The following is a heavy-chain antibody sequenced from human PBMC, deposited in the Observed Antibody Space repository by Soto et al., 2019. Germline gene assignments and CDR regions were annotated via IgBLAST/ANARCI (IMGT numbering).Heavy chain of an antibody. D-gene: IGHD3-16*01. CDR2: ISGSGGST. J-gene: IGHJ6*02. CDR3: ANPPTYYDYVWGIYGMDV. V-gene: IGHV3-23*04. Sequence: VQLVESGGGVVQPGRSLRLSCAASGFTFSSYAMHWVRQAPGKGLEWVSAISGSGGSTYYADSVKGRFTISRDNSKNTLYLQMNSLRAEDTAVYYCANPPTYYDYVWGIYGMDVWGQGTTVTVSS. CDR1: GFTFSSYA.